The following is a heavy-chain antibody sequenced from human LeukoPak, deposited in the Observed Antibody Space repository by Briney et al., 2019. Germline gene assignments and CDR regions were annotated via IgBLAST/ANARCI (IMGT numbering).Heavy chain of an antibody. Sequence: GGSLRLSCAASGFTFSSYGMHWVRQAPGKGLEWVAVIWYDGSNEYYADSVKARFTISRDNSKNTLYLQMNSLIPEDTAVYYCAKHGDRYAFHIWGQGTMVTVSS. CDR2: IWYDGSNE. D-gene: IGHD7-27*01. J-gene: IGHJ3*02. CDR1: GFTFSSYG. CDR3: AKHGDRYAFHI. V-gene: IGHV3-30*02.